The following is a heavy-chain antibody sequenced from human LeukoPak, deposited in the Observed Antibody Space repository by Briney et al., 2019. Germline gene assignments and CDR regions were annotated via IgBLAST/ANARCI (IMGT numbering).Heavy chain of an antibody. V-gene: IGHV3-20*04. CDR1: GFTFDDYG. CDR2: INWNGGST. J-gene: IGHJ4*02. Sequence: GGSLRLSCAASGFTFDDYGMSWVRQAPGKGLEWVSGINWNGGSTGYADSVKGRFTISRDNAKNSLYLQMNSLRAEDTALYYCARRRDGYNYVGTDYWGQGTLVTVSS. CDR3: ARRRDGYNYVGTDY. D-gene: IGHD5-24*01.